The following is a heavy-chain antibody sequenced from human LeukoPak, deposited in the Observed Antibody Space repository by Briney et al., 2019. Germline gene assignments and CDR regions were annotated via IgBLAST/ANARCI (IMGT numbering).Heavy chain of an antibody. CDR2: ISGRGGKT. J-gene: IGHJ4*02. Sequence: HPGGSLRLSCAASGVTFSSYAMSGVRQAPGKGREGVSAISGRGGKTYYADSVKGRFTISRDNPKNPLYLQMNSLRAEDTAVYYCAKYEDDRPGLPVDSWGQGTLVTVSS. CDR3: AKYEDDRPGLPVDS. V-gene: IGHV3-23*01. D-gene: IGHD3-22*01. CDR1: GVTFSSYA.